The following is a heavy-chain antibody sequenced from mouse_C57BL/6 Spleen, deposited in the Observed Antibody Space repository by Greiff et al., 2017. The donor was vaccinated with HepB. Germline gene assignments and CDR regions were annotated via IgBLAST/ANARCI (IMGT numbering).Heavy chain of an antibody. V-gene: IGHV1-55*01. CDR2: IYPGSGST. CDR1: GYTFTSYW. J-gene: IGHJ1*03. Sequence: QVQLQQPGAELVKPGASVKMSCKASGYTFTSYWITWVKQRPGQGLEWIEDIYPGSGSTNYNEKFKSKATLTVDTSSSTAYMQLSSLTSEDSAVYYCAPYYSNYPWYFDVWGTGTTVTVSS. D-gene: IGHD2-5*01. CDR3: APYYSNYPWYFDV.